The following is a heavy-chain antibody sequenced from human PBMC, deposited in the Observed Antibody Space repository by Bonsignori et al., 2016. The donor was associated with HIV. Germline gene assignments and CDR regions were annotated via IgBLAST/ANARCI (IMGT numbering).Heavy chain of an antibody. CDR3: TSSHYGERNFDY. J-gene: IGHJ4*02. V-gene: IGHV3-7*03. Sequence: GGSLRLSCAASGFTFSNYWMSWVRQAPGKGLEWVANIKEDGGKIYYLDSVKGRFTISRDNAKNSLDLQMSSLRAEDTAVYYCTSSHYGERNFDYWGQGTLVTVSS. CDR1: GFTFSNYW. D-gene: IGHD4-17*01. CDR2: IKEDGGKI.